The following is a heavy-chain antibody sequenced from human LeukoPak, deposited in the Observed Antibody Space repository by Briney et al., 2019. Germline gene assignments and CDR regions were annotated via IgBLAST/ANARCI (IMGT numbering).Heavy chain of an antibody. J-gene: IGHJ5*02. V-gene: IGHV3-49*04. CDR1: GFTFDNYA. CDR3: CRALFYDFWNSYRLRWFDP. Sequence: GGSLRLSCTLSGFTFDNYAVTWVRQAPGEGLEWLGFIKTKEYDDTTQYAASVKGRLTISRADSKTIAYLQMSRLKTEDTAVYYCCRALFYDFWNSYRLRWFDPGGEGTLLTVS. CDR2: IKTKEYDDTT. D-gene: IGHD3-3*01.